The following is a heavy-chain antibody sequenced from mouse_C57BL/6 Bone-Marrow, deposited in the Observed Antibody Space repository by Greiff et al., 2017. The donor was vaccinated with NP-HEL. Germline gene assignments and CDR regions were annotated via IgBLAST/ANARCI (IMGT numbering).Heavy chain of an antibody. CDR1: GFNIKDAY. J-gene: IGHJ3*01. CDR2: IDPANGDT. V-gene: IGHV14-4*01. CDR3: TTWGMPFAD. D-gene: IGHD2-10*02. Sequence: VQLQQSGAELVRPGASVKLSCTASGFNIKDAYMHWVKQRPEQGLEWIGWIDPANGDTEYASKFQGKATITADTSSNTAYLQLSSLTAEDTAVYYCTTWGMPFADWGQGTLVTVSA.